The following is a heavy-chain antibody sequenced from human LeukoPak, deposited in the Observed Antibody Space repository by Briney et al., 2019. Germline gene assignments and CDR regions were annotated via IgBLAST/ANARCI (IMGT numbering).Heavy chain of an antibody. V-gene: IGHV4-59*08. Sequence: KPSETLSLTCSVSGGSINTYFWSWIRQPPGKGLEWIGSIYYSGSTNFNPSLKSRVTISVDTSKNQFSPRLSSLTAADTAVYYCARTVEMATIISYAFDIWGQGTMVTVSS. D-gene: IGHD5-24*01. CDR3: ARTVEMATIISYAFDI. CDR1: GGSINTYF. CDR2: IYYSGST. J-gene: IGHJ3*02.